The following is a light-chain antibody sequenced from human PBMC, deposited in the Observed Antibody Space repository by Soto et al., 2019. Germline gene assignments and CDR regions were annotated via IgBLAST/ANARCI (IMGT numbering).Light chain of an antibody. V-gene: IGKV1-12*01. J-gene: IGKJ4*01. CDR3: LQAHSFPLI. Sequence: DIQMTQSPSSVSASVGDRVTITCRAKQGISSWLVWYQQKTGKAPKLLIYAASSLPNGVPSRFSGRGSGTEFTLTISSLQPEDVATYYCLQAHSFPLIFGGGTKVEIK. CDR1: QGISSW. CDR2: AAS.